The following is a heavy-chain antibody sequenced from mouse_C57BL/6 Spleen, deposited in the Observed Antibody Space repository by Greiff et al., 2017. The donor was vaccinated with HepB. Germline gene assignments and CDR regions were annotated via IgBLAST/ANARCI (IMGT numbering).Heavy chain of an antibody. CDR3: ARDYYGSSWYFDV. CDR1: GYTFTSYW. J-gene: IGHJ1*03. V-gene: IGHV1-64*01. Sequence: QVQLQQPGAELVKPGASVKLSCKASGYTFTSYWMHWVKQRPGQGLEWIGMIHPNSGSTNYNEKFKSKATLTVDKSSSTAYMQLSSLTSEDSAVYYCARDYYGSSWYFDVWGTGTTVTVSS. CDR2: IHPNSGST. D-gene: IGHD1-1*01.